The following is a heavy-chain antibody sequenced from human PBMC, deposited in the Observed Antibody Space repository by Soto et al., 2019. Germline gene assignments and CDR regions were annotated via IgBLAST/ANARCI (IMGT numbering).Heavy chain of an antibody. CDR2: ISSSSSYI. D-gene: IGHD3-3*01. V-gene: IGHV3-21*04. CDR1: GFTFSSYK. CDR3: AKEGFNTFFGVVTGYYYYHGMDV. J-gene: IGHJ6*02. Sequence: GGSLRLSCAASGFTFSSYKMNWVRQAPGKGLEWVSSISSSSSYIYYADSVKGRFTISRDNAKNSLYLQMNSLRAEDTAVYYCAKEGFNTFFGVVTGYYYYHGMDVWGQGTTVTVSS.